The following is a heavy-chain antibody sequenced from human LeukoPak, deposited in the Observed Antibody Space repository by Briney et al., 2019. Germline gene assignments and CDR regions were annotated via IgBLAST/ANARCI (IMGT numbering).Heavy chain of an antibody. CDR2: IKQDGSEK. Sequence: GGSLRLSCVASGFTFSSRDWMTWVRQAPGKGLEWVANIKQDGSEKYYVDSVKGRFTISRDNAKNSLYLQMNSLRAEDTAVYYCARDDSRGVIIRFGYWGQGTLVTVSS. J-gene: IGHJ4*02. CDR3: ARDDSRGVIIRFGY. D-gene: IGHD3-10*01. CDR1: GFTFSSRDW. V-gene: IGHV3-7*01.